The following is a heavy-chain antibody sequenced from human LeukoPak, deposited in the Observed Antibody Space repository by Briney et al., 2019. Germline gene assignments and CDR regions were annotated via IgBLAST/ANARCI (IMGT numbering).Heavy chain of an antibody. J-gene: IGHJ4*02. V-gene: IGHV1-46*01. CDR3: ARDQEGFDY. Sequence: ASVKVSCKASGYTFTGYYMHWVRQAPGQGLEWMGMIYPRDGSTSYAQKFQGRVTVTRDTSTSTVHMELSGLRSEDTAVYYCARDQEGFDYWGQGTLVTDSS. CDR2: IYPRDGST. CDR1: GYTFTGYY.